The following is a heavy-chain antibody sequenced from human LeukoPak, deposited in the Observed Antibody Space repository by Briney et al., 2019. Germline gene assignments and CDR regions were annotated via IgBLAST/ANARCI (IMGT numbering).Heavy chain of an antibody. Sequence: GGSLRLSCAASVFTFSSYWIHWVRQVPGKGLVWASRIKDGGTTTDYADSVKGRFTISRDDAKNTLYLQMNSLRAEDTAVYYCTTIRPGYWGQGTLVTVSP. V-gene: IGHV3-74*01. CDR1: VFTFSSYW. CDR3: TTIRPGY. CDR2: IKDGGTTT. D-gene: IGHD5-12*01. J-gene: IGHJ4*02.